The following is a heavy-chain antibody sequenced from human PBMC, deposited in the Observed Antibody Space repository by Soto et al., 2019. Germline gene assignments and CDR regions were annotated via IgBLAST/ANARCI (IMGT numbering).Heavy chain of an antibody. V-gene: IGHV4-30-2*01. J-gene: IGHJ4*02. D-gene: IGHD1-7*01. CDR1: GGSIGGGGGS. CDR3: ARDGGGTTGYFDY. Sequence: SETLCLTCGVSGGSIGGGGGSWSWIRQPPGKGLEWIGYIYHSGSTYYNPSLKSRVTISVDRSKNQFSLKLSSVTAADTAVYYCARDGGGTTGYFDYWGQGTLVTVSS. CDR2: IYHSGST.